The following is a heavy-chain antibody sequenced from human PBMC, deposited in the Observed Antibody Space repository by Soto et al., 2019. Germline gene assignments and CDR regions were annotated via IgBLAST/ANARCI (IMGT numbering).Heavy chain of an antibody. CDR1: GYSFTNND. V-gene: IGHV1-8*01. D-gene: IGHD3-16*01. Sequence: GASVKVSCKASGYSFTNNDVSWVRQATGQVLEWMGWMNPGSGDTGYAQKVQGRVTMTRDISIATAYMELSSLRSDDTAIYYCARMATFGSLNWSDTWGQGTLVTVSS. CDR3: ARMATFGSLNWSDT. CDR2: MNPGSGDT. J-gene: IGHJ5*02.